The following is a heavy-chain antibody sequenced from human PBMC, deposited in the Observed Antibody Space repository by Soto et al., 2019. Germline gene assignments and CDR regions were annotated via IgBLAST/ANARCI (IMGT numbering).Heavy chain of an antibody. J-gene: IGHJ1*01. CDR2: IYYSGST. CDR3: ARGPDRLRIHLRLD. Sequence: QVQLQESGPGLVKPSQTLSLTCTVSGGSISSGGYYWSWIRQHPGKGLEWIGYIYYSGSTYYNPSLKSRVTISVDTSKNQFSPKLSSVTAADTAVYYCARGPDRLRIHLRLDWGQGTLVTVSS. D-gene: IGHD4-17*01. CDR1: GGSISSGGYY. V-gene: IGHV4-31*03.